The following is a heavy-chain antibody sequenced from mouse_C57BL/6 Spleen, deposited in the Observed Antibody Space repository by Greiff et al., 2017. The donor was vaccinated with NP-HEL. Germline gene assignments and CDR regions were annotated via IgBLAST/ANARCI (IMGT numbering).Heavy chain of an antibody. CDR3: ARNDYVLYDFDY. CDR2: IHPNSGST. D-gene: IGHD2-4*01. CDR1: GYTFTSYW. Sequence: QVQLQQPGAELVKPGASVKLSCKASGYTFTSYWMHWVKQRPGQGLEWIGMIHPNSGSTNYNEKFKSKATLTVDKSSSTAYRQLSSLTAEDSAVYYCARNDYVLYDFDYWGQGTTLTVAS. V-gene: IGHV1-64*01. J-gene: IGHJ2*01.